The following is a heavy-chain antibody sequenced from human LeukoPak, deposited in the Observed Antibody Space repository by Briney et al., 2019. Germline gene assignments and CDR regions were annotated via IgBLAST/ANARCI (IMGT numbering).Heavy chain of an antibody. CDR3: ARVGCSSSIDY. Sequence: SETLSLTCTVSGGSISSSNYYWGWIRQPPGKGLECIGSIYYSARTYYNPSLKSRVTISVDTSKNQFSLKLSSVTAADTAVYYCARVGCSSSIDYWGQGTLVTVSS. CDR1: GGSISSSNYY. J-gene: IGHJ4*02. V-gene: IGHV4-39*07. D-gene: IGHD6-6*01. CDR2: IYYSART.